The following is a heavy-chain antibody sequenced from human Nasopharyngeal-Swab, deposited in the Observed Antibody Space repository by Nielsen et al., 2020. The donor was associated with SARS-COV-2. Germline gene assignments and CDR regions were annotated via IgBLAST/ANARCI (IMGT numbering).Heavy chain of an antibody. Sequence: WVRQPPGQGLEWMGWINTNTGNPTYAQGFTGRFVFSLDTSVSTAYLQISSLKAEDTAVYYCARGGVAGTGYGMDVWGQGTTVTVSS. D-gene: IGHD6-19*01. CDR3: ARGGVAGTGYGMDV. J-gene: IGHJ6*02. CDR2: INTNTGNP. V-gene: IGHV7-4-1*02.